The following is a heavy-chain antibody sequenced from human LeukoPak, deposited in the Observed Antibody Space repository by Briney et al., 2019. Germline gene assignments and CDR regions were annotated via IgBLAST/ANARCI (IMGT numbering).Heavy chain of an antibody. Sequence: GGSLRLSCAASGFTFSSYGMHWVRQAPGKGLEWVAVISYDGSNKYYADSVKGRFTISRDNSKNTLYLQMNSLRAEDTAVYYCARARGIAAAGTRTNWFDPWGQGTLVTVSS. V-gene: IGHV3-30*03. CDR3: ARARGIAAAGTRTNWFDP. D-gene: IGHD6-13*01. CDR1: GFTFSSYG. J-gene: IGHJ5*02. CDR2: ISYDGSNK.